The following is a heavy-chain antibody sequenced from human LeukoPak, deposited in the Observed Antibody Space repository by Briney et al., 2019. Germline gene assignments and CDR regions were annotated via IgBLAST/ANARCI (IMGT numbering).Heavy chain of an antibody. Sequence: GGSLRLSCADSGFTFSNYALHWVRQAPGKGLEWVSAINGSGGSTYYADSVKGRFTISRDNSKNTLYLQMNSLRAEDTAVYYCAKDLLEYYYDSSGYRLDVWGQGTTVTVSS. V-gene: IGHV3-23*01. D-gene: IGHD3-22*01. CDR3: AKDLLEYYYDSSGYRLDV. J-gene: IGHJ6*02. CDR2: INGSGGST. CDR1: GFTFSNYA.